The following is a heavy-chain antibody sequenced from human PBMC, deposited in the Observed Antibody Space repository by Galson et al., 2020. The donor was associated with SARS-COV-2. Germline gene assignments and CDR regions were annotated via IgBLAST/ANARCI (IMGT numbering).Heavy chain of an antibody. CDR3: AKADGVPGAMLDY. CDR1: GFTFNSYA. CDR2: ISGSGGST. D-gene: IGHD2-2*01. J-gene: IGHJ4*02. Sequence: GESLKISCAASGFTFNSYAMSWVRQAPGKGLEWVSAISGSGGSTYYADSVKGRFTISRDNSKNTLYLQMHSLRAEDTAVYYCAKADGVPGAMLDYWGQGILVTVSS. V-gene: IGHV3-23*01.